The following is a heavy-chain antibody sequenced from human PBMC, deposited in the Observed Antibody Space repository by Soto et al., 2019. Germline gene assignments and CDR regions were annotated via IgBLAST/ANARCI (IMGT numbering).Heavy chain of an antibody. CDR1: GGTFSSYT. V-gene: IGHV1-69*04. CDR2: IVPILGIA. D-gene: IGHD4-17*01. CDR3: ARETTVTTFYFDY. J-gene: IGHJ4*02. Sequence: SVKVSCKASGGTFSSYTISWVRQAPGQGLEWMGRIVPILGIANYAQKFQGRVTITADKSTSTAYMELSSLRSEDTAVYYCARETTVTTFYFDYWGQGTLVTVSS.